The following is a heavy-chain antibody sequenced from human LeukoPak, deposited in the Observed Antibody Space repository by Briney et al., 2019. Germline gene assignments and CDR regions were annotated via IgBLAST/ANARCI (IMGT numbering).Heavy chain of an antibody. CDR2: IYTTRTT. CDR3: ARDVGASNFDS. Sequence: SETLSLTCTVSGGSISSYYWSWIRQPAGKGLEWIGRIYTTRTTNYNPSLKGRVTVSVDTSKNQFFLKLRSVTAADTAVYYCARDVGASNFDSWGQGVQVTVSS. V-gene: IGHV4-4*07. CDR1: GGSISSYY. D-gene: IGHD1-26*01. J-gene: IGHJ4*02.